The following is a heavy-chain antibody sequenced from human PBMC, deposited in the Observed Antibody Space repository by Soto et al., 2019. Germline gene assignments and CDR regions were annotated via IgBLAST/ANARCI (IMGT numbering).Heavy chain of an antibody. Sequence: QVQLVESGGGVVQPGRSLRLSCAASGFTFSSYGMHWVRQAPGKGLEWVAVISYDGSNKYYADSVKGRFTISRDNSKNTLYLQMTSLRAEERGVYYCAKPGNDYVWGSYRPYWYFDLWGRGTLVTVSS. CDR1: GFTFSSYG. CDR2: ISYDGSNK. V-gene: IGHV3-30*18. D-gene: IGHD3-16*02. J-gene: IGHJ2*01. CDR3: AKPGNDYVWGSYRPYWYFDL.